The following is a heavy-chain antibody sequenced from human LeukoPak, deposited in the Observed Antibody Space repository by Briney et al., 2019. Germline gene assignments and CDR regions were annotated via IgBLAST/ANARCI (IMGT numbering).Heavy chain of an antibody. Sequence: SETLSLTCAVYGGSFSGYYLSWIRQPPGKGLEWIGEINHSGSTNYNPSLKSRVTISVDTSKDQFSLKLSSVTAADTAVYYCARLTDAFDIWGQGTMVTVSS. V-gene: IGHV4-34*01. CDR3: ARLTDAFDI. CDR1: GGSFSGYY. CDR2: INHSGST. J-gene: IGHJ3*02.